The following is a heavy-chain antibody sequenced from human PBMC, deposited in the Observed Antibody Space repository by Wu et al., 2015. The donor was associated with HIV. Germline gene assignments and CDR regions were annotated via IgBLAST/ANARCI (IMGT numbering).Heavy chain of an antibody. Sequence: QVQLQESGPGLVKPSQTLSLTCAVSGDSIKSGAHYWSWVRQPPGKGLEWIGYIYFSGATHHNPSLKSRVTMSVDTSTNEFSLRVDSMTAADTAVYYCTRDGSFFDYWGQGILVTVS. V-gene: IGHV4-31*11. CDR1: GDSIKSGAHY. J-gene: IGHJ4*01. CDR3: TRDGSFFDY. CDR2: IYFSGAT. D-gene: IGHD5-12*01.